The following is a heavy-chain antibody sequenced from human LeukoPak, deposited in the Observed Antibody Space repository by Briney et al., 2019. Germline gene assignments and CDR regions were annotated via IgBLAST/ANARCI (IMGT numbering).Heavy chain of an antibody. D-gene: IGHD2-2*01. J-gene: IGHJ5*02. V-gene: IGHV4-59*11. Sequence: SETLSLTCNVSGGSISSHYWSWIRQPPGKGLEWIGYIYFLGSTNYNPSLKSRVTISVDMSKNQFSLKLSSVTAADTAVYYCAREGPQLLLNWFDPWGQGTLVTVSS. CDR2: IYFLGST. CDR3: AREGPQLLLNWFDP. CDR1: GGSISSHY.